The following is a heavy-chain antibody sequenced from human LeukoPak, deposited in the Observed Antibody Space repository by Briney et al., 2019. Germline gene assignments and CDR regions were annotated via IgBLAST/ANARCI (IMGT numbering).Heavy chain of an antibody. CDR2: ISGSGGST. Sequence: PGGSLRLSCAASGFTFSSYAMSWVRQAPGKGLEWVSAISGSGGSTYYADSVKGLFTISRDNSENTLYLQMNSLRAEDTAVYYCAKDPRLGYSSSWYPYYFDYWGQGTLVTVSS. D-gene: IGHD6-13*01. V-gene: IGHV3-23*01. CDR3: AKDPRLGYSSSWYPYYFDY. J-gene: IGHJ4*02. CDR1: GFTFSSYA.